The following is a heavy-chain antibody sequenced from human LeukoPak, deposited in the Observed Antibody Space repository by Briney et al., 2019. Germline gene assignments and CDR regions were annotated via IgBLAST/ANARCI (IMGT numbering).Heavy chain of an antibody. CDR2: INPNTCGT. CDR1: GYTFTGYF. V-gene: IGHV1-2*02. J-gene: IGHJ4*02. Sequence: GASVKVSCKASGYTFTGYFMHWVRQAPGQGLEWMGWINPNTCGTNYAQKFQGRVTMTRDTSISTAYMELSRLRSDDTAVYYCASSIVDCSSASCYFNWGQGNLVTVSS. CDR3: ASSIVDCSSASCYFN. D-gene: IGHD2-2*01.